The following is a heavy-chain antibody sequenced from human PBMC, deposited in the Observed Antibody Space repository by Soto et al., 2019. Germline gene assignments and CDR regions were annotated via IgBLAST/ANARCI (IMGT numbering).Heavy chain of an antibody. CDR2: LNANGTFT. V-gene: IGHV3-74*01. D-gene: IGHD2-2*01. J-gene: IGHJ4*02. CDR3: ARGGTSTTYSGRFYN. CDR1: GFTFSGYW. Sequence: EVQLVESGGGLVQPGGSLRLSCAGSGFTFSGYWMHWVRQAPGKGPVWVSRLNANGTFTTNADSVKGRFTISRDNAKNTGYLQRNSLRADETAVYYCARGGTSTTYSGRFYNSGQGTLVTVSS.